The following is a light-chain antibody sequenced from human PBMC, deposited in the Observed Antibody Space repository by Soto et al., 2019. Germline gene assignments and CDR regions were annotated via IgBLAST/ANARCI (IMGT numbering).Light chain of an antibody. CDR3: SSYAGSNNWV. CDR1: SSDVGDYNY. CDR2: DVS. Sequence: QSALTQPPSASGSPGQSVTISCTGTSSDVGDYNYVSWYQQHPGRAAKLMIYDVSKRPSGVPDRFSGSKSGNTASLTVSGVQAEDEADYYCSSYAGSNNWVFGGGTKVTVL. J-gene: IGLJ3*02. V-gene: IGLV2-8*01.